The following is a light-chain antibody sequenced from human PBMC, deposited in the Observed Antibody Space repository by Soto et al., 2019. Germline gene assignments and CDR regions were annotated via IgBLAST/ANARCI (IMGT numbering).Light chain of an antibody. CDR1: QTISSW. CDR3: QHYNSYSEA. CDR2: KAS. Sequence: DIQMTQSPSTLSGSGGERVTMTCRASQTISSWLAWYQQKPGKAPKLLIYKASTLKSGVPSRFSGSGSGTEFTLTISSLQPDDFATYYCQHYNSYSEAFGQGTKVDI. V-gene: IGKV1-5*03. J-gene: IGKJ1*01.